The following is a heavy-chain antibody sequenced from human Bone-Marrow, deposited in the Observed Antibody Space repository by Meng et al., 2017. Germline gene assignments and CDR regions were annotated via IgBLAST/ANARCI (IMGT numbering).Heavy chain of an antibody. J-gene: IGHJ4*02. V-gene: IGHV4-59*01. CDR2: IYYSGST. Sequence: VQLQGSGPGLVKPSVTLSLTCTVSGGSISSYYWSWIRQPPGKGLEWIGYIYYSGSTNYNPSLKSRVTISVDTSKNQSSLKLSSVTAADTAVYYCARFGGHYYDSSGYYKHYWGQGTLVTVSS. CDR3: ARFGGHYYDSSGYYKHY. D-gene: IGHD3-22*01. CDR1: GGSISSYY.